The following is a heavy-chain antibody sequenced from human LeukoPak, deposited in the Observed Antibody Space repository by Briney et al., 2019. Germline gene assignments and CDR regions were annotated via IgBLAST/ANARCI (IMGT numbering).Heavy chain of an antibody. Sequence: GGSLRLSCAASGFTFSSYSMNWVRQAPGKGLEWVSYISSSSSTIYYADSVKGRFTISRGNAKNSLYLQMNSLRAEDTAVYYCARSGYRDYYYYMDVWGKGTTVTVSS. CDR2: ISSSSSTI. CDR1: GFTFSSYS. V-gene: IGHV3-48*01. CDR3: ARSGYRDYYYYMDV. J-gene: IGHJ6*03. D-gene: IGHD3-22*01.